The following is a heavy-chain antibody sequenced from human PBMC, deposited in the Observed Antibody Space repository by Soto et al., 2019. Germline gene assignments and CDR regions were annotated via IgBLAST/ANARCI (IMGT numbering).Heavy chain of an antibody. CDR2: IYYSGST. CDR1: GGSFKSGSYS. Sequence: SETLSLTCTVSGGSFKSGSYSWSWIRQHPGKGLEWIGYIYYSGSTYYNPSLKSRVTITVDTSKNQFSLKLSSVTAADTAVYYCAREREEIAAAGTGWFDPWGQGTLVTVSS. V-gene: IGHV4-31*03. J-gene: IGHJ5*02. CDR3: AREREEIAAAGTGWFDP. D-gene: IGHD6-13*01.